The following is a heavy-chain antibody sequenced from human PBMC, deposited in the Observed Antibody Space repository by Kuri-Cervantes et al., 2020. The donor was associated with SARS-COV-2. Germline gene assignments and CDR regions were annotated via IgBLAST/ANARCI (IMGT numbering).Heavy chain of an antibody. Sequence: SQTLSLTCAVYGGSFSGYYWSWIRQPPGKGLEWIGEINHSGSTNYNPSLKSRVTISVDTFKNQFSLKLSSVTAADTAVYYCARGPVDTAMVAYYFDYWGQGTLVTVSS. V-gene: IGHV4-34*01. J-gene: IGHJ4*02. CDR3: ARGPVDTAMVAYYFDY. D-gene: IGHD5-18*01. CDR2: INHSGST. CDR1: GGSFSGYY.